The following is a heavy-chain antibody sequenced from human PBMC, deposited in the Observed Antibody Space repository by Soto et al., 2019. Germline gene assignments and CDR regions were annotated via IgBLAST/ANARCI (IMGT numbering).Heavy chain of an antibody. Sequence: QVQLQESGPGLVKPSETLSLTCTVSGGSISSYYWNWIRQPPGKGLEWVGYAYYSGTTNYNPSLANRVTISVDTSKSQFSLLLTSVTAADTAVYYCASRTGRNYYGMDAWGQGTTVTVSS. CDR3: ASRTGRNYYGMDA. D-gene: IGHD7-27*01. J-gene: IGHJ6*02. V-gene: IGHV4-59*01. CDR1: GGSISSYY. CDR2: AYYSGTT.